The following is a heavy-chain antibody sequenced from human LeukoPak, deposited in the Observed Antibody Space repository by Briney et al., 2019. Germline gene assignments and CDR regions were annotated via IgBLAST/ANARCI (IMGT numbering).Heavy chain of an antibody. V-gene: IGHV3-74*01. Sequence: SVGSLRLSCAASGFTFSSYWMHWVRQAPGKGLVWVSRVNSDGSSTSYADSVKGRFTISRDNAKNTLYLQMNSLRAEDTAVYYCATYDFWSGYYGYWGQGTLVTVSS. CDR3: ATYDFWSGYYGY. CDR2: VNSDGSST. J-gene: IGHJ4*02. D-gene: IGHD3-3*01. CDR1: GFTFSSYW.